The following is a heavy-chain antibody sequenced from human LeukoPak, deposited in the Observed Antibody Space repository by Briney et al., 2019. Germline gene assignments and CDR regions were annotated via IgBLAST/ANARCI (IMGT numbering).Heavy chain of an antibody. CDR1: GGTFSSYA. CDR3: AREDLPADFGYGDSRGPDAFDI. Sequence: SVKVSCKASGGTFSSYAISWVRQAPGQGLEWMGGIIPIFGTANYAQKFQGRGTITADESTSTAYMELSSLRSEDTAVYYCAREDLPADFGYGDSRGPDAFDIWGQGTMVTVSS. CDR2: IIPIFGTA. V-gene: IGHV1-69*13. D-gene: IGHD4-17*01. J-gene: IGHJ3*02.